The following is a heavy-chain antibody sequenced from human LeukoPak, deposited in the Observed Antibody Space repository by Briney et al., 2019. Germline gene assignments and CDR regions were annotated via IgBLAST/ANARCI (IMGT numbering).Heavy chain of an antibody. CDR1: NGSMTSDRYY. CDR2: IFYSGKT. Sequence: SETLSLTCTVSNGSMTSDRYYWAWVRQPPGKGLEWIGTIFYSGKTYYSASLKSRVTVSLDTSKKNFSLRLSSVTAADTAVYYCARLWIVATWFDAWGQGALVTVSS. V-gene: IGHV4-39*02. CDR3: ARLWIVATWFDA. J-gene: IGHJ5*02. D-gene: IGHD2-2*03.